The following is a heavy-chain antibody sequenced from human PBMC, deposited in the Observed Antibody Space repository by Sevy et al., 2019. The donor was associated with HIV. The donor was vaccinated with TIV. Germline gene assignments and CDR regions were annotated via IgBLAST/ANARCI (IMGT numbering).Heavy chain of an antibody. Sequence: SETLSLTCSVSGFSISSGYFWSWVRQPPGKGLEWIGSIYLTGTTYYNPSLKRRVTISVDTSKNQISLRLSSVTAADAAVYYCARVLLRLGELSSMDSWGQGTPVTVSS. CDR3: ARVLLRLGELSSMDS. V-gene: IGHV4-38-2*02. CDR2: IYLTGTT. CDR1: GFSISSGYF. J-gene: IGHJ4*02. D-gene: IGHD3-16*02.